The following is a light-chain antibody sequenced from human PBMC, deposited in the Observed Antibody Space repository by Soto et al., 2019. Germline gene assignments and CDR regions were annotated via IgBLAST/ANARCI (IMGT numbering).Light chain of an antibody. CDR3: QQFSSYPLT. Sequence: VLTQSAGTLSLSAGERATLSWRASQTVRNNYLAWYQQKPGQAPRLLIYDASSRATGIPDRFRGGGYGTDFTLTISRLEPEDFAVYYCQQFSSYPLTFGGGTKVDIK. J-gene: IGKJ4*01. CDR2: DAS. V-gene: IGKV3-20*01. CDR1: QTVRNNY.